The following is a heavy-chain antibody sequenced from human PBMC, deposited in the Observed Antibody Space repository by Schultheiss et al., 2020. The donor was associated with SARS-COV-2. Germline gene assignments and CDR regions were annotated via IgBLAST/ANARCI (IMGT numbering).Heavy chain of an antibody. D-gene: IGHD6-19*01. Sequence: SETLSLTCAVSGGSISSYFWSWIRQPAGKGLEWIGYIYYSGSTYYNPSLKSRVTISVDTSKNQFSLKLSSVTAADTAVYYCARTYSSDANFDYWGQGTLVTVSS. CDR3: ARTYSSDANFDY. J-gene: IGHJ4*02. CDR2: IYYSGST. CDR1: GGSISSYF. V-gene: IGHV4-59*01.